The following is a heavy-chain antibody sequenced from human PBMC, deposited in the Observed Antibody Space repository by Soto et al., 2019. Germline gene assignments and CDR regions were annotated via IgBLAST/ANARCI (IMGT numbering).Heavy chain of an antibody. V-gene: IGHV3-30*18. CDR2: ISYEGSNK. Sequence: QVQLVESGGGVVQPGRSLRLSCAASGFTFSSYGMRWVRQPPGKGLEWVAVISYEGSNKYYADSVKGRFTISRDNSKKSLYLQMNTVRAEDTAGYYGAKEFGPYDYGDYVFDYSGQGTLVTVSS. D-gene: IGHD4-17*01. CDR3: AKEFGPYDYGDYVFDY. CDR1: GFTFSSYG. J-gene: IGHJ4*02.